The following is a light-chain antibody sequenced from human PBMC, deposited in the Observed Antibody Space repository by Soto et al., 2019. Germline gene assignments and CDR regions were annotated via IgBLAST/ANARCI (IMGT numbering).Light chain of an antibody. CDR3: SSYGGTNHVV. CDR2: EVT. J-gene: IGLJ2*01. Sequence: QSALPQPPSASGSPGQSVTISCTGTSSDVGGYKYVSWYQHHPGKAPKVVIYEVTKRPSGVPDRFSGSQSGNTASLTVSGLQAEDEADYYCSSYGGTNHVVFGGGTKLTVL. CDR1: SSDVGGYKY. V-gene: IGLV2-8*01.